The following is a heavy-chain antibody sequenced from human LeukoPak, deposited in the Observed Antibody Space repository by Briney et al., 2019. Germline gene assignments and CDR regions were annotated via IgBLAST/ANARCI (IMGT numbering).Heavy chain of an antibody. Sequence: SETLSLTCTVSGGSISSYYWSWIRQPPGKGLEWIGEINHSGSTNYNPSLKSRVTISVDTSKNQFSLKLSSVTAADTAVYYCARGPRGSRGYYYGMDVWGQGTTVTVSS. V-gene: IGHV4-34*01. CDR3: ARGPRGSRGYYYGMDV. J-gene: IGHJ6*02. CDR2: INHSGST. D-gene: IGHD2-15*01. CDR1: GGSISSYY.